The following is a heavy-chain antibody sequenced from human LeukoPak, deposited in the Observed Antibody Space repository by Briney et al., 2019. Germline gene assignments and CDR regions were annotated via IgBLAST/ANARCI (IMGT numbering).Heavy chain of an antibody. D-gene: IGHD3-16*02. J-gene: IGHJ6*02. CDR1: GYTFTSYD. CDR3: AREGNVWGSYRSIHYYYYGMDV. CDR2: MNPNSGNT. Sequence: ASVKVSCKASGYTFTSYDINWVRQATGQGLEWMGWMNPNSGNTGYAQKFQGRVTMTRSTSISTAYMELSSLRSEDTAVYYCAREGNVWGSYRSIHYYYYGMDVWSQGTTVTVSS. V-gene: IGHV1-8*01.